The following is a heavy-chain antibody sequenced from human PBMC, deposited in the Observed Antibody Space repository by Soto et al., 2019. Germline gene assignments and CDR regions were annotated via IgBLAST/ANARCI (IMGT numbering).Heavy chain of an antibody. V-gene: IGHV1-58*01. CDR3: AAEGLVPYYFDY. D-gene: IGHD3-9*01. J-gene: IGHJ4*02. CDR2: IVVGSGNT. Sequence: SVKVSCKASGFTFTSSAVQWVRQARGQRLEWIGWIVVGSGNTNYALKFQERVTITRDMSTSTAYMELSSLRSEDTAVYYCAAEGLVPYYFDYWGQGTLVTVSS. CDR1: GFTFTSSA.